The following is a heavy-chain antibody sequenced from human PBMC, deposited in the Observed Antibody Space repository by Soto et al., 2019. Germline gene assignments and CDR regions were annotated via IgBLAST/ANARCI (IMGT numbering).Heavy chain of an antibody. V-gene: IGHV3-15*07. CDR3: PKVFPLYYVFWSGLSGMAV. J-gene: IGHJ6*02. D-gene: IGHD3-3*01. CDR2: IKSKTDGGTT. CDR1: GFTFSNAW. Sequence: PGGSLRLCCAASGFTFSNAWMNWVRQAPGKGLEWVGRIKSKTDGGTTDYAAPVKGRFTISRDDSKNTLYLQMNSMKPEDTAEYYCPKVFPLYYVFWSGLSGMAVWAQGPTFPVSS.